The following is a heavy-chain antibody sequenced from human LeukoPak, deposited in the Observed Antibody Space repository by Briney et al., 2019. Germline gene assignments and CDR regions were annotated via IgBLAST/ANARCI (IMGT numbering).Heavy chain of an antibody. Sequence: SETLSLTCTVSGGSISSYYWSWIRQPPGKGLEWIGYIYYSGSTNYNPSLKSRVTISVDTSKSQFSLNLSSVTAADTAVYYCAREGFGELSHFDYWGQGTLVTVSS. CDR2: IYYSGST. J-gene: IGHJ4*02. D-gene: IGHD3-10*01. CDR3: AREGFGELSHFDY. CDR1: GGSISSYY. V-gene: IGHV4-59*01.